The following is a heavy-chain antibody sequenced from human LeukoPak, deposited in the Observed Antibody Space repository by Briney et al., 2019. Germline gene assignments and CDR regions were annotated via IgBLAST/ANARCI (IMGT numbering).Heavy chain of an antibody. V-gene: IGHV4-39*07. Sequence: SETLSLTCSVSGGSISSISYYWGWIRQPPGKGLEWIGSIYYSGSTYYNPSLKSRVTISVDTSKNQFSLKLSSVTAADTAVYYCARDMYDSSGYYYVALWFDPWGQGTLVTVSS. CDR2: IYYSGST. D-gene: IGHD3-22*01. J-gene: IGHJ5*02. CDR1: GGSISSISYY. CDR3: ARDMYDSSGYYYVALWFDP.